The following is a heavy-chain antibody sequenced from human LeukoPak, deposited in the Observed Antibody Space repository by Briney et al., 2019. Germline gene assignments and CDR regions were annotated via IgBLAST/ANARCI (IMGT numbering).Heavy chain of an antibody. Sequence: KPSETLSLTCAVYGGSFSGYYWSWIRQPPGKGLEWIGEINHSGSTNYNPSLKSRVTISVDTSKNQFSLKLSSVTAADTAVYYCARNYGSGSHFDYWGQGTLVTVSS. V-gene: IGHV4-34*01. CDR2: INHSGST. D-gene: IGHD3-10*01. J-gene: IGHJ4*02. CDR3: ARNYGSGSHFDY. CDR1: GGSFSGYY.